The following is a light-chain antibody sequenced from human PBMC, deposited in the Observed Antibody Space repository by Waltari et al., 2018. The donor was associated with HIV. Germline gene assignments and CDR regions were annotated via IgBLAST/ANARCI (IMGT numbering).Light chain of an antibody. J-gene: IGLJ2*01. Sequence: QSVLTQPPSAAGTPGQKVTISCSGGTANIGANFVVWFHQFPGTAPKLLIYRDNLRHSGVPARFSGSKSGTSASLTISGLRSDDEAHYFCAVLDDTLGGGVFGGGTKLTVL. CDR2: RDN. V-gene: IGLV1-47*01. CDR3: AVLDDTLGGGV. CDR1: TANIGANF.